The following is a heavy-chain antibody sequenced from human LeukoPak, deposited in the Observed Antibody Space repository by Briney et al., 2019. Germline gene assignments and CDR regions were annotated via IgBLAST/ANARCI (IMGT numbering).Heavy chain of an antibody. CDR1: GYTFTGYY. V-gene: IGHV1-2*02. J-gene: IGHJ4*02. Sequence: AASVKVTCKASGYTFTGYYMHWVRQAPGQGLEWMGWINPNSGGTNYAQKFQGRVAMTRDTSISTAYMELIRLISDDTAVYYCARGISAHDYWGQGTLATVSS. CDR2: INPNSGGT. CDR3: ARGISAHDY.